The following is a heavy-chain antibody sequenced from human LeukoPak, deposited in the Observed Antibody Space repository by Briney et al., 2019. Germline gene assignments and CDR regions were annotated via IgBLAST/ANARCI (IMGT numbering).Heavy chain of an antibody. CDR1: GGSFSDYY. CDR2: ITPSGKT. D-gene: IGHD3-10*01. Sequence: SETLSLTCAVYGGSFSDYYWTWIRHPPGKGLEWIGEITPSGKTNYNPSLKSRITISEDTSKNQLSLEVTSVTAADTAVYYCARGKGMIRGVSIDYWGQGTLVTVSS. CDR3: ARGKGMIRGVSIDY. V-gene: IGHV4-34*01. J-gene: IGHJ4*02.